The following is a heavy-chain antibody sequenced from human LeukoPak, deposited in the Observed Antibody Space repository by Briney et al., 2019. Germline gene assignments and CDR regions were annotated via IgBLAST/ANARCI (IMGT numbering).Heavy chain of an antibody. CDR3: AKENDFWSGPEG. CDR1: GFIFSNYG. J-gene: IGHJ4*02. D-gene: IGHD3-3*01. V-gene: IGHV3-30*02. CDR2: IQFDGSNK. Sequence: GGSLRLSCVTSGFIFSNYGMHWVRQAAGKGLEWLTFIQFDGSNKLYADSVKGRFTVSRDTSKNTVYLQMTSLRVEDTAVYYCAKENDFWSGPEGWGQGTLITVSS.